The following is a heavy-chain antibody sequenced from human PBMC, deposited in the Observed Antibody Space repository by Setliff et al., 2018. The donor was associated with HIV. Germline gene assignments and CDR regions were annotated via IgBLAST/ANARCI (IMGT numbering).Heavy chain of an antibody. D-gene: IGHD3-10*01. CDR1: GFTFNKYY. V-gene: IGHV3-7*01. CDR2: VSPDGTEA. J-gene: IGHJ4*02. CDR3: ADPPSGF. Sequence: GGSLRLSCAASGFTFNKYYMSWVRRAPGKGLEWVASVSPDGTEASSVGSMRGRFTVSRDNAKNSLSLQMNSLRVEDTAVYYCADPPSGFWGQGTLVTISS.